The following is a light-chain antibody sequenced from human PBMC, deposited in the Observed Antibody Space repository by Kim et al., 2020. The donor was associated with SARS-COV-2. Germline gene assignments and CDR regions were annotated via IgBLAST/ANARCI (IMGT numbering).Light chain of an antibody. CDR1: SNEVGGYNF. Sequence: PGHAVPISCTGPSNEVGGYNFVSWYQQHPGKAPKLMICEVSKRPSGVPDRFSGSKSGNTASLTVSGLQAEDEAEYYCGSYAGTIYVFGTGTKVTVL. CDR3: GSYAGTIYV. J-gene: IGLJ1*01. CDR2: EVS. V-gene: IGLV2-8*01.